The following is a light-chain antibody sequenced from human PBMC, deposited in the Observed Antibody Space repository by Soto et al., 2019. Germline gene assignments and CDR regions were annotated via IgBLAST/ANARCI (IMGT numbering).Light chain of an antibody. CDR3: SSYTSGSTLCV. Sequence: QSALTQPASVSGSPGQSITISCTGTSSDVGGYNCVSWYQQHPGKAPKLMIYDVSNRPSGVSNRFSGSKSGNTASLTISGLQAEDEADYYCSSYTSGSTLCVFGSETKVTVL. V-gene: IGLV2-14*01. J-gene: IGLJ1*01. CDR1: SSDVGGYNC. CDR2: DVS.